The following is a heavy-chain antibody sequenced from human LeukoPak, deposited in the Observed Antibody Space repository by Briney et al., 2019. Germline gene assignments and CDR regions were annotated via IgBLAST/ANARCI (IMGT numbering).Heavy chain of an antibody. Sequence: GSSVKVSCKASGGTFSSYAISWVRQAPGQRLEWMGGIIPIFGTANYAQKFQGRVTITTDESTSTAYMELSSLRSEDTAVYYCASNYGDYAPFDYWGQGTLVTVSS. CDR1: GGTFSSYA. CDR3: ASNYGDYAPFDY. CDR2: IIPIFGTA. J-gene: IGHJ4*02. D-gene: IGHD4-17*01. V-gene: IGHV1-69*05.